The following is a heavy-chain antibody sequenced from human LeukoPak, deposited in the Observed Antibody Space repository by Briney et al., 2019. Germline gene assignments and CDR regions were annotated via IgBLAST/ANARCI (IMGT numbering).Heavy chain of an antibody. CDR2: IPGGAGGA. V-gene: IGHV3-23*01. J-gene: IGHJ4*02. CDR1: GFSFSTYA. Sequence: SGGSLRLSCAASGFSFSTYAMSWVRQAPGKGLEWVSSIPGGAGGAAYADSVKGRFTMSRDNSKNTLYLQMNSLRAEDTAVYYCAKDGGYGAGSYYPDYWGQGTLVTVSS. CDR3: AKDGGYGAGSYYPDY. D-gene: IGHD3-10*01.